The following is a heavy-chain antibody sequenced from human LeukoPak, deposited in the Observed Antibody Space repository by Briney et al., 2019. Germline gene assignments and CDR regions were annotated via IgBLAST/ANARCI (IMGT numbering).Heavy chain of an antibody. D-gene: IGHD6-13*01. Sequence: GGSLRLSCAASGFTVSSNYMNWVRQAPGKGLEWVSLIYSGGSTSYADSVKGRFTISRDNSKNTLYLQMNSLRAVDTAVYYCARDQREQQLVGWGQGTLVIVSS. CDR1: GFTVSSNY. CDR3: ARDQREQQLVG. CDR2: IYSGGST. V-gene: IGHV3-66*01. J-gene: IGHJ4*02.